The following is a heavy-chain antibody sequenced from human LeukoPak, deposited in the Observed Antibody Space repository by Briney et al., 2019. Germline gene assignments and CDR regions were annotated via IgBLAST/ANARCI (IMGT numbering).Heavy chain of an antibody. CDR1: GGSFSGYY. CDR3: ARMRITMVRGVIIGPVDY. CDR2: INHSGST. D-gene: IGHD3-10*01. J-gene: IGHJ4*02. V-gene: IGHV4-34*01. Sequence: PSETLSHTCAVYGGSFSGYYWSWIRQPPGKGLEWIGEINHSGSTNYNPSLKSRVTISVDTSKNQFSLKLSSVTAADTAVYYCARMRITMVRGVIIGPVDYWGQGTLVTVSS.